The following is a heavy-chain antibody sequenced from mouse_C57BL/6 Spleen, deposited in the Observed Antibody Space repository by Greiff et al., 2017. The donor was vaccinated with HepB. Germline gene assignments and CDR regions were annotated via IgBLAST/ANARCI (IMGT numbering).Heavy chain of an antibody. Sequence: QVQLKQSGAELVKPGASVKLSCKASGYTFTSYWMHWVKQRPGQGLEWIGMIHPNSGSTNYNEKFKSKATLTVDKSSSTAYMQLSCLTSEDSAVYYCARLPTTGAMDYWGQGTSVTVSS. J-gene: IGHJ4*01. D-gene: IGHD1-1*01. V-gene: IGHV1-64*01. CDR2: IHPNSGST. CDR3: ARLPTTGAMDY. CDR1: GYTFTSYW.